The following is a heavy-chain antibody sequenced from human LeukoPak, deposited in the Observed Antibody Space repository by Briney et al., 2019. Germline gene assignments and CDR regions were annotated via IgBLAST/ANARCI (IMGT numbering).Heavy chain of an antibody. CDR1: GYTFTSYG. Sequence: GASVKVSCKASGYTFTSYGISWVRQAPGQGLEWMGGIIPIFGTANYAQKFQGRVTITADKSTSTAYMELSSLRSEDTAVYYCARDWTRRDYYDSSGYYYADAFDIWGQGTMVTVSS. D-gene: IGHD3-22*01. CDR3: ARDWTRRDYYDSSGYYYADAFDI. J-gene: IGHJ3*02. CDR2: IIPIFGTA. V-gene: IGHV1-69*06.